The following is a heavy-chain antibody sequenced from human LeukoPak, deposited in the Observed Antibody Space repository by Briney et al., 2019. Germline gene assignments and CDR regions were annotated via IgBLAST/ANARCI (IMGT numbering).Heavy chain of an antibody. D-gene: IGHD2-15*01. Sequence: GASVKVSCKASGYTFTGHYLHWVRPAPGQRLEWMGWINPNSGGTNYAQKFQGRVTMTRDTPVTTSYMELSRLASDGTAVYYCARDNAEGFCSGGTCYGDAFDLWGQGTMITVSS. CDR2: INPNSGGT. CDR1: GYTFTGHY. V-gene: IGHV1-2*02. J-gene: IGHJ3*01. CDR3: ARDNAEGFCSGGTCYGDAFDL.